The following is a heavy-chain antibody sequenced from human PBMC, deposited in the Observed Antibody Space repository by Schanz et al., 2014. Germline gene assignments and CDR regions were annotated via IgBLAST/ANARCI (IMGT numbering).Heavy chain of an antibody. D-gene: IGHD2-15*01. CDR2: ISASGGST. J-gene: IGHJ6*01. CDR3: AKARRKSNCSGGRCFHYSYYGMDV. V-gene: IGHV3-23*01. Sequence: EGQLLESGGGLIQPGGSLRLSCAASGFTFSSYAMSWVRQAPGKGLERVSTISASGGSTYYADSVKGRFTISRDNSNNILYLQMNSLRAEDTAVYYCAKARRKSNCSGGRCFHYSYYGMDVWGQGTTVTVSS. CDR1: GFTFSSYA.